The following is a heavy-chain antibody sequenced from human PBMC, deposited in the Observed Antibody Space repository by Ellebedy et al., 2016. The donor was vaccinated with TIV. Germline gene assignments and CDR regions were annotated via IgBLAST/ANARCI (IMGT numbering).Heavy chain of an antibody. J-gene: IGHJ3*02. D-gene: IGHD3-10*01. CDR1: GFTFSSYA. Sequence: GGSLRLSXAASGFTFSSYAMHWVRQAPGKGLEWVAVISYDGSNKYYADSVKGRFTISRDNSKNTLYLQMNSLRAEDTAVYYCARGGMVRGYAFDIWGQGTMVTVSS. CDR3: ARGGMVRGYAFDI. CDR2: ISYDGSNK. V-gene: IGHV3-30-3*01.